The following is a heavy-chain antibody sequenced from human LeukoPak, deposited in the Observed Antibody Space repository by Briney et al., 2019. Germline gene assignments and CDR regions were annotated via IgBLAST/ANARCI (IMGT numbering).Heavy chain of an antibody. J-gene: IGHJ3*02. D-gene: IGHD2-2*01. V-gene: IGHV6-1*01. Sequence: SQTLSLTCAISGDRVSSNSATWNWIRQSPSRGLEWLGRTYYRSKWYNDYAVSVKGRIIINPDTSKNQFSLQLNSVTPEDTAVYYCARGSTWGALGAFDIWGQGTMVTVSS. CDR3: ARGSTWGALGAFDI. CDR2: TYYRSKWYN. CDR1: GDRVSSNSAT.